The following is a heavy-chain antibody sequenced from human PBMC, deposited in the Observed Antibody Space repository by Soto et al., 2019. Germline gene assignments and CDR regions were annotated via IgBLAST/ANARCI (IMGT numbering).Heavy chain of an antibody. J-gene: IGHJ6*02. CDR3: ARHGENDYVHDTDVRGWDV. D-gene: IGHD3-16*01. Sequence: PGESLKISCKGSGYSFTSYWISWVRQMPGKGLEWMGRIDPSDSYTNYSPSFQGHVTISADKSISTAYLQWSSLKASDTAMYYCARHGENDYVHDTDVRGWDVWGQGTTVTVSS. CDR2: IDPSDSYT. V-gene: IGHV5-10-1*01. CDR1: GYSFTSYW.